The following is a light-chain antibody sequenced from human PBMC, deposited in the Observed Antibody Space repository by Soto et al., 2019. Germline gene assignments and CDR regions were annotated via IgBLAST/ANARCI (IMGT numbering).Light chain of an antibody. J-gene: IGKJ1*01. CDR3: QQYTKWPLT. CDR1: QSVSAN. V-gene: IGKV3-15*01. Sequence: EIMMTQSPGTLSASPGERATLSCRASQSVSANLAWYQQKPGQAPRLLIYAVSTRATGIPARFSGSGSGTEFTLNISSLQSEDFAVYYCQQYTKWPLTFGQGTKVEIK. CDR2: AVS.